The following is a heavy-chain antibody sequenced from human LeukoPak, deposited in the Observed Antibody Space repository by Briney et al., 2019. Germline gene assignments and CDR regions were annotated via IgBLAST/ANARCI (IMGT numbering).Heavy chain of an antibody. CDR2: IYTSGST. Sequence: SETLSLTCTVSGGSISSYYWSWIRQPAGKGLEWIGRIYTSGSTNYNPSLKSRVTMSVDTSKNQFSLKLSSVTAADTAVYYCAREGIAAAGKNYYYYYYMDVWGKGTTVTISS. D-gene: IGHD6-13*01. V-gene: IGHV4-4*07. J-gene: IGHJ6*03. CDR3: AREGIAAAGKNYYYYYYMDV. CDR1: GGSISSYY.